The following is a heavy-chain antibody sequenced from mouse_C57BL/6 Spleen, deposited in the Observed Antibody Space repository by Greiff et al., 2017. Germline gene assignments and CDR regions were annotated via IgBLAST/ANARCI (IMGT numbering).Heavy chain of an antibody. D-gene: IGHD4-1*01. V-gene: IGHV2-9*01. J-gene: IGHJ1*03. Sequence: VQLQESGPGLVAPSQSLSITCTVSGFSLTSYGVDWVRQPPGKGLEWLGVIWGGGSTNYNSAPMSRLSISKDNSKSQIFLKMNSLQTDDTAMYYCAKEVVLTGDLWYFDVWGTGTTVTVSS. CDR1: GFSLTSYG. CDR2: IWGGGST. CDR3: AKEVVLTGDLWYFDV.